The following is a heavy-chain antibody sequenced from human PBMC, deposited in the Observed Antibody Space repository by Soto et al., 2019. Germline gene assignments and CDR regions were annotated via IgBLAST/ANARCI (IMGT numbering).Heavy chain of an antibody. CDR3: ARIQGYCSSTSCRYYFDY. J-gene: IGHJ4*02. V-gene: IGHV2-70*04. Sequence: SGRALVNPTQTLTLPCRFTGFSRITIGVRVSWIRQPPGKPLEWLARIDWDDDKFYSTSLKTRLTISKDTSKNQVVLTMTNMDPVDTATYYCARIQGYCSSTSCRYYFDYWGQGTLVTVSS. CDR1: GFSRITIGVR. D-gene: IGHD2-2*01. CDR2: IDWDDDK.